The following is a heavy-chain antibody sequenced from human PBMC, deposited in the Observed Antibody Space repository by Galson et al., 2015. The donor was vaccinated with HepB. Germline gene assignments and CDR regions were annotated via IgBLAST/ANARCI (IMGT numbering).Heavy chain of an antibody. V-gene: IGHV3-21*01. CDR2: ISSSSSYV. CDR3: ARGSAVVVGYFDY. Sequence: SLRLSCAASGFTFSSYNMNWVRQAPGEGLEWVSSISSSSSYVYYADSVKGRFTISRDNAKNSLYLQMNSLRAEDTAVYYCARGSAVVVGYFDYWGQGTLVTVSS. CDR1: GFTFSSYN. J-gene: IGHJ4*02. D-gene: IGHD2-15*01.